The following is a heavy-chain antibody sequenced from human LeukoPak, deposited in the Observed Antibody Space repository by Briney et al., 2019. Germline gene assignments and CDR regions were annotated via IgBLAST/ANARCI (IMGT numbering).Heavy chain of an antibody. D-gene: IGHD2-15*01. CDR2: IYSAGST. J-gene: IGHJ4*02. V-gene: IGHV3-66*01. CDR1: GFTVSSSY. Sequence: GGSLRLSCAASGFTVSSSYMSWVRQAPGKRLEWVSLIYSAGSTYYADSVKGRFTISRDNSKNTLYLQMNSLRAEDTAVYYCARKTPRFGDYDYWGQGTLVTVSS. CDR3: ARKTPRFGDYDY.